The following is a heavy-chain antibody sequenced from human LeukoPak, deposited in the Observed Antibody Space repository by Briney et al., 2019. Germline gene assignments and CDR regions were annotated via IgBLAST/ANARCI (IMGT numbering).Heavy chain of an antibody. CDR1: GYTFTSFG. CDR2: IIPIFGTA. V-gene: IGHV1-69*05. J-gene: IGHJ5*02. D-gene: IGHD2-2*02. CDR3: ARVYCSSTSCYTNWFDP. Sequence: SVKVSCKASGYTFTSFGISWVRQAPGQGLEWMGGIIPIFGTANYAQKFQGRVTITTDESTSTAYMELSSLRSEDTAVYYCARVYCSSTSCYTNWFDPWGQGTLVTVSS.